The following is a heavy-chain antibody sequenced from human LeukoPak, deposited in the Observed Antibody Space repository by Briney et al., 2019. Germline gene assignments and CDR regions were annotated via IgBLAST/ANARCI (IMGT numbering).Heavy chain of an antibody. D-gene: IGHD3-22*01. CDR3: ARIWIDDSRGYYYGEYYFDY. Sequence: SETLSLTCAVSGYSISSGYYWGWIRQPPGKGLEWIGSIYHSGSTYYNPSLKSRVTISVDTSKNQFSLKLSSVTAADTAVYYCARIWIDDSRGYYYGEYYFDYWGQGTLVTVSS. V-gene: IGHV4-38-2*01. CDR1: GYSISSGYY. CDR2: IYHSGST. J-gene: IGHJ4*02.